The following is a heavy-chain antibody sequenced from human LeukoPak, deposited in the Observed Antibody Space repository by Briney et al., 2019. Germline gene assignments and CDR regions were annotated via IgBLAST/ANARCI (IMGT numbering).Heavy chain of an antibody. V-gene: IGHV4-59*12. Sequence: SETLSLTCTVSGGSISSYYWSWIRQPPGKGLEWIGYIYHSGSTYYNPSLKSRVTISVDRSKNQFSLKLSSVTAADTAVYYCARGGVYYYGSGSYYDAFDIWGQGTMVTVSS. CDR3: ARGGVYYYGSGSYYDAFDI. CDR1: GGSISSYY. CDR2: IYHSGST. D-gene: IGHD3-10*01. J-gene: IGHJ3*02.